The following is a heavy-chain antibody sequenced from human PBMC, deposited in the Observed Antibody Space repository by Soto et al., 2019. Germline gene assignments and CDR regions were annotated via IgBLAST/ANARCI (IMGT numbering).Heavy chain of an antibody. J-gene: IGHJ5*02. CDR2: ISGSGGST. Sequence: EVQLLESGGGLLQPGGSLRLSCAASGFTFSSYAMSWVRQAPGKGLEWVSAISGSGGSTYYADSVKGRFTIHRDNSKDTRYMQMNSLRAEDTAVYYCAKSFYNWKINWFDPWGQGTLVTVSS. D-gene: IGHD1-20*01. V-gene: IGHV3-23*01. CDR3: AKSFYNWKINWFDP. CDR1: GFTFSSYA.